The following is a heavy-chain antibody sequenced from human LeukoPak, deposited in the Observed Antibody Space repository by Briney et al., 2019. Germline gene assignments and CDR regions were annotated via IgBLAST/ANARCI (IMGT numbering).Heavy chain of an antibody. Sequence: SVKVSCKASGFTFTSSAVQWVRQARGQRLEWIGWIVVGSGNTNYAQKFQERVTITRDMSTTTAYMELSSLRSEDTAVYYCARAGFSYCSSTSCYNWFDPWGQGTLVTVSS. CDR3: ARAGFSYCSSTSCYNWFDP. CDR2: IVVGSGNT. V-gene: IGHV1-58*01. CDR1: GFTFTSSA. J-gene: IGHJ5*02. D-gene: IGHD2-2*01.